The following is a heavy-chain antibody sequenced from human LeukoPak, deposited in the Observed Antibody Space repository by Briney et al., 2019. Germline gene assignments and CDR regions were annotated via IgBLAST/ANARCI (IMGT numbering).Heavy chain of an antibody. CDR3: ITPLPYSAQ. J-gene: IGHJ4*02. D-gene: IGHD2-21*01. CDR2: IKPKTDGETT. Sequence: GGSLRLSCAASGFTFINYWMNWVRQAPGKGLEWVGRIKPKTDGETTEYAAPVKDRFSISRDDSRSMMYLQMNSLKTEDTAVYYCITPLPYSAQGGQGTLVTVSS. V-gene: IGHV3-15*07. CDR1: GFTFINYW.